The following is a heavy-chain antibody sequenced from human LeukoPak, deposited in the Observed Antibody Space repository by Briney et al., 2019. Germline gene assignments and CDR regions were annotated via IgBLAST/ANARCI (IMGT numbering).Heavy chain of an antibody. CDR2: INPNSGGT. CDR3: ASEPSHYDFWSGYYSPFDY. D-gene: IGHD3-3*01. CDR1: GYTFTGYY. Sequence: ASVKVSCKASGYTFTGYYMHWVRQAPGQGLEWMGRINPNSGGTNYAQKFQGRVPMTRDTSISTAYMELSRLRSDDTAVYYCASEPSHYDFWSGYYSPFDYWGQGTLVTVSS. V-gene: IGHV1-2*06. J-gene: IGHJ4*02.